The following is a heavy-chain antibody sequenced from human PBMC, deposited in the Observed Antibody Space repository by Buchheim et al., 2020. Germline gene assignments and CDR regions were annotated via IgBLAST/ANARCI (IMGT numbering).Heavy chain of an antibody. D-gene: IGHD3-3*01. J-gene: IGHJ4*02. V-gene: IGHV4-39*01. CDR1: GGSISSSSYY. CDR2: IYYSGST. CDR3: ARRLIFGVVISTPSSDY. Sequence: QLQLQESGPGLVKPSETLSLTCTVSGGSISSSSYYWGWIRQPPGKGLEWIGSIYYSGSTYYNPSLKSRVTISVDTSKNQFSLKPSSVTAADTAVYYCARRLIFGVVISTPSSDYWGQGTL.